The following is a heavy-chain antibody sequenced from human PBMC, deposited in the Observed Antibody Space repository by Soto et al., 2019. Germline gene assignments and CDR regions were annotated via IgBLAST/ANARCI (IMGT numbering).Heavy chain of an antibody. V-gene: IGHV3-33*03. J-gene: IGHJ4*02. CDR3: VVDTTGLLDY. Sequence: GGSLRLCCAASGFTFSSYGMHWVRQAPGKGLEWVAVVWYDGNRKYYGDSVRGRFTISRDNSKNTLYLEMNTLRAEDTAVYYCVVDTTGLLDYWGQGTLVTVSS. CDR1: GFTFSSYG. CDR2: VWYDGNRK. D-gene: IGHD3-22*01.